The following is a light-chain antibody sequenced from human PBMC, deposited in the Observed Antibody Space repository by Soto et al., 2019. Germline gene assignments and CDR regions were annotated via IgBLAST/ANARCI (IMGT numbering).Light chain of an antibody. V-gene: IGKV3D-20*02. CDR3: QQRSNWPPIT. J-gene: IGKJ5*01. CDR1: QSVTNSF. CDR2: GAS. Sequence: EIVLAQSPGTLSLSPGERATLSCRASQSVTNSFLAWYQQKPGQAPRLLIYGASRRATGIPDRFTGSGSGTDFTLTISSLQPEDAAVYYCQQRSNWPPITVGQGTRLEIK.